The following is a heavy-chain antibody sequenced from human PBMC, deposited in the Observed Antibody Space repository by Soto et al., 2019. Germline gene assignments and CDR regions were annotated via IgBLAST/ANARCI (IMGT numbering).Heavy chain of an antibody. CDR3: AFSMIRGTTYYCIVF. V-gene: IGHV5-51*01. D-gene: IGHD3-10*01. J-gene: IGHJ6*02. CDR1: GYSFTTYW. CDR2: IYPGDSDT. Sequence: PGESLKISCKGSGYSFTTYWIGWVRQMPGKGLEWMGIIYPGDSDTRYSPSFQGQVTISADKSISTAYLQWSSLKASDTAMYYCAFSMIRGTTYYCIVFLRQGTTVTV.